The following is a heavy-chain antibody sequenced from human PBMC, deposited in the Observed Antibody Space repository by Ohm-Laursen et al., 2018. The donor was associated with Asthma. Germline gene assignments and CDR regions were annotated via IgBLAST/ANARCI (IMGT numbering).Heavy chain of an antibody. V-gene: IGHV3-23*01. CDR2: ISGSGDIT. J-gene: IGHJ3*02. CDR3: AKEQQWLINDAFDI. CDR1: GFTFRPFA. D-gene: IGHD6-19*01. Sequence: SLRLSCAAFGFTFRPFAMSWVRQAPGKGLEWVSTISGSGDITYYADSVKGRLFVSRDNSKNTLYLRMSYLRVEDTALYYCAKEQQWLINDAFDIWGQGTMVTVSS.